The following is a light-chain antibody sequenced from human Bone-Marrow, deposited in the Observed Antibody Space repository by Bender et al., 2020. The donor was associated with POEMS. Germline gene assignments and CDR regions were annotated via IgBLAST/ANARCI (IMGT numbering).Light chain of an antibody. J-gene: IGLJ1*01. CDR3: QAWDSNSGGV. V-gene: IGLV3-1*01. CDR2: EDS. CDR1: KLEDKY. Sequence: SDALTQPPAVSVSPGQTATITCSGDKLEDKYVCWYQQRSGQSPGLVIFEDSKRPSGIPERFSGSNSGNTATLTISGTQTMDEADYYCQAWDSNSGGVFGTGTTVTVL.